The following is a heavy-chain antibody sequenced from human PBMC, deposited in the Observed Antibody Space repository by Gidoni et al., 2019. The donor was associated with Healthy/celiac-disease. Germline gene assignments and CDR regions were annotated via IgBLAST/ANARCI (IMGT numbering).Heavy chain of an antibody. CDR2: IYYSGST. Sequence: QLQLQESGPGLVKPSETLSLTCTVSGRSIRSRSYYLRWIRQPPGKGLEWIGSIYYSGSTYYNPSLKSRVTISVDTSKNQFSLKLSSVTAADTAVYYCARQSYGDGSGSYLQLDGMDVWGQGTTVTVSS. J-gene: IGHJ6*02. V-gene: IGHV4-39*01. D-gene: IGHD1-26*01. CDR1: GRSIRSRSYY. CDR3: ARQSYGDGSGSYLQLDGMDV.